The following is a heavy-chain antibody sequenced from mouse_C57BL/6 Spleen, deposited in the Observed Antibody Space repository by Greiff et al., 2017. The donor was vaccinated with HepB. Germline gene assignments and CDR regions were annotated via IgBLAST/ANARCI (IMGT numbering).Heavy chain of an antibody. D-gene: IGHD3-2*02. CDR2: INYDGSST. CDR3: ARADSSGYRTWFAY. CDR1: GFTFSDYY. V-gene: IGHV5-16*01. Sequence: EVQVVESEGGLVQPGSSMKLSCTASGFTFSDYYMAWVRQVPEKGLEWVANINYDGSSTYYLDSLKSRFIISRDNAKNILYLQMSSLKSEDTATYYCARADSSGYRTWFAYWGQGTLGTVSA. J-gene: IGHJ3*01.